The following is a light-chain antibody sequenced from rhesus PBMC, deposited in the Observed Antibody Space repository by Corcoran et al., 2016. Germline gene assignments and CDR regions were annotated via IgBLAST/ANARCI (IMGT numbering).Light chain of an antibody. V-gene: IGKV1-74*01. CDR1: ENVNNY. J-gene: IGKJ4*01. CDR2: KAF. Sequence: DIQMTQSPSSLSASVGDRVTITCRASENVNNYLNWYQQKTGKAPKLLIYKAFTLQSGVPSRFSGSGSGTEYTFTLSSLQPEDFATYYCQQYNSAPLTFGGGTKVEIK. CDR3: QQYNSAPLT.